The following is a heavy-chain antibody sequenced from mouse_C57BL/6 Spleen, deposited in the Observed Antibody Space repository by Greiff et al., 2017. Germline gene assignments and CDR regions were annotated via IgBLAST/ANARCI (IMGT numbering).Heavy chain of an antibody. CDR3: TTSDGYPFAY. J-gene: IGHJ3*01. CDR1: GFNIKDDY. CDR2: IDPENGDT. D-gene: IGHD2-3*01. V-gene: IGHV14-4*01. Sequence: VQLPQSGAELVRPGASVKLSCTASGFNIKDDYMHWVKQRPEQGLDWIGWIDPENGDTEYASQFQGKATITADTSSNTAYLQRSSLTSEDTAGYYCTTSDGYPFAYWGQGTLVTVSA.